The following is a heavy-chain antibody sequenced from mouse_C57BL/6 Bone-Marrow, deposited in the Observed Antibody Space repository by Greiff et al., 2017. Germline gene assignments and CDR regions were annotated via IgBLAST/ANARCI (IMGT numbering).Heavy chain of an antibody. Sequence: QVQLQQPGAELVKPGASVKLSCKASGYTFTSYWMHWVKQRPGQGLEWIGMIYPNSGSTNYNEKFKSKATLTVDKSSSTAYMQLSSLTSEDAAVYYCARNYGSSSGDYWGQGTTLTVSA. CDR3: ARNYGSSSGDY. D-gene: IGHD1-1*01. J-gene: IGHJ2*01. V-gene: IGHV1-64*01. CDR1: GYTFTSYW. CDR2: IYPNSGST.